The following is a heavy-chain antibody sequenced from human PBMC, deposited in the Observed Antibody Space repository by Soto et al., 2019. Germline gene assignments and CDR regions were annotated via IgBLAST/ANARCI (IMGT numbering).Heavy chain of an antibody. Sequence: ASVKVSCKASGYTFTSYGISWVRQAPGQGLEWMGWISAYNGNTNYAQKLQGRVTMTTDTSPSTAYMALRSLRSDDTAVYYCARNPISHSVVVVAATPSVAFDIWGQAGMVTVTS. J-gene: IGHJ3*02. V-gene: IGHV1-18*01. CDR1: GYTFTSYG. D-gene: IGHD2-15*01. CDR3: ARNPISHSVVVVAATPSVAFDI. CDR2: ISAYNGNT.